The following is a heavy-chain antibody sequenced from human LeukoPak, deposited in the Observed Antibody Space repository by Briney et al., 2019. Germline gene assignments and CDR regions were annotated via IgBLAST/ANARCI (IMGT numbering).Heavy chain of an antibody. CDR2: INEDGSDK. Sequence: GGSLRLSCAGSGFTFSDFWMTWVRQTPGKGLEWVANINEDGSDKNYVDSVRGRFTISRDNAKNSLYMQLNSLRAEDTAVYYCANRAWLESWGQGTLVTVSS. V-gene: IGHV3-7*01. J-gene: IGHJ4*02. CDR1: GFTFSDFW. CDR3: ANRAWLES. D-gene: IGHD5-24*01.